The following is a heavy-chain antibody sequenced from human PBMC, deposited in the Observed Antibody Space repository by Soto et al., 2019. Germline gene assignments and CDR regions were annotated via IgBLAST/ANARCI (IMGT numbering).Heavy chain of an antibody. CDR1: GFTFSDYY. Sequence: GGSLRLSCAASGFTFSDYYMSWIRQAPGKGLEWVSYISSSGSTIYYADSVKGRFTISRDNAKNSLYLQMNSLRAEDTAVYYCARDGDIVVVPAAIHYYYYMDVWGKGTTVTVSS. CDR3: ARDGDIVVVPAAIHYYYYMDV. J-gene: IGHJ6*03. D-gene: IGHD2-2*01. V-gene: IGHV3-11*01. CDR2: ISSSGSTI.